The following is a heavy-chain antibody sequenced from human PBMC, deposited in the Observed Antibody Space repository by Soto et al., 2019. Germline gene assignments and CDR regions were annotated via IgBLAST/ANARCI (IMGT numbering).Heavy chain of an antibody. V-gene: IGHV4-59*13. D-gene: IGHD3-9*01. Sequence: QVHLQESGPKQVKSSEPLSLTCTVSGGSSNASYWNWIRQAPGKSLQCIGYIAWSGNTKYSPSLRSRVTMSVDTSTNPFSLSLTSVTAADTAVYYCVRGWYDLLTGVWLSFDYWCRGTPVTVPS. CDR1: GGSSNASY. J-gene: IGHJ4*02. CDR3: VRGWYDLLTGVWLSFDY. CDR2: IAWSGNT.